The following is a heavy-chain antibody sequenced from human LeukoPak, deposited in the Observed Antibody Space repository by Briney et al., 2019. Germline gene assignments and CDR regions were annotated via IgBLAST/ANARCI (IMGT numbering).Heavy chain of an antibody. D-gene: IGHD3-9*01. J-gene: IGHJ4*02. V-gene: IGHV3-21*01. Sequence: GGSLRLSCAASGFTFSTSAMNWVRQVPGKGLEWVSSVDYDSSHIYYAASVRGRFTISRDNARNSVYLQMNSLRVEDTAVYYCARDPLRYLRVGHYDYWGQGTLVAVSS. CDR1: GFTFSTSA. CDR3: ARDPLRYLRVGHYDY. CDR2: VDYDSSHI.